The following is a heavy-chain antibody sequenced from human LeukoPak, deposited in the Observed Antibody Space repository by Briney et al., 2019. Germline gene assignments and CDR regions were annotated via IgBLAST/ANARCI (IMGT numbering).Heavy chain of an antibody. Sequence: ASVKVSCKVSGYTLTELSMHWVRQAPGKGLEWMGGFDPEDGETIYAQKFQGRVTMTEDTSSDTAYMEPSSLRSEDTAVYYCATDIVVVVAAYTTTFDIWGQGTLVTVSS. J-gene: IGHJ3*02. V-gene: IGHV1-24*01. CDR3: ATDIVVVVAAYTTTFDI. D-gene: IGHD2-15*01. CDR1: GYTLTELS. CDR2: FDPEDGET.